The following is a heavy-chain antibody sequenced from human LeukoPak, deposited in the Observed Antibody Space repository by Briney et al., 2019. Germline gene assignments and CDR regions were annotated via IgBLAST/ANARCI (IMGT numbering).Heavy chain of an antibody. J-gene: IGHJ4*02. Sequence: GESLKISCEGSGYMFNSYWIGWVRQMPGKGPEWMGIIYPGDSDTRYSPSFQGHVTISVDKSIRTVYLQWRSLKASDSAIYYCASSLGYCSGGVCYNGVGFWGRGTPVTVSS. V-gene: IGHV5-51*01. D-gene: IGHD2-15*01. CDR1: GYMFNSYW. CDR2: IYPGDSDT. CDR3: ASSLGYCSGGVCYNGVGF.